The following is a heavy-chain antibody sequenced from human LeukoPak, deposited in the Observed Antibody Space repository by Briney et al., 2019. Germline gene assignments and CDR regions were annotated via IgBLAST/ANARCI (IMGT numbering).Heavy chain of an antibody. CDR2: IIPIFGTA. CDR3: ARKGAYNYYGSGSYVY. D-gene: IGHD3-10*01. J-gene: IGHJ4*02. Sequence: GASVKVSCKASGYTFTSYAISWVRQAPGQGLEWMGGIIPIFGTANYAQKFQGRVTITADESTSTAYMELSSLRSEDTAVYYCARKGAYNYYGSGSYVYWGQGTLVTVSS. CDR1: GYTFTSYA. V-gene: IGHV1-69*13.